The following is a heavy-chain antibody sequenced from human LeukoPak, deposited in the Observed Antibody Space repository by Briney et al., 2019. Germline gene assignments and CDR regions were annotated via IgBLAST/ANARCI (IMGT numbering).Heavy chain of an antibody. CDR2: IHYSGST. CDR3: ARLRFYRGEFDY. V-gene: IGHV4-30-4*01. Sequence: PSQTLSLTCTVSGGSVSSGDFYWSWIRQPPGKGLEWIGYIHYSGSTYYNPSLKSRVTISVDTSKNQFSLKLSSVTAADTAVYYCARLRFYRGEFDYWGQGTLVTVSS. J-gene: IGHJ4*02. CDR1: GGSVSSGDFY. D-gene: IGHD3-3*01.